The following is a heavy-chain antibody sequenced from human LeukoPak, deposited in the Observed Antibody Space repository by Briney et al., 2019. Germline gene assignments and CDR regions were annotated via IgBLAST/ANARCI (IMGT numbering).Heavy chain of an antibody. D-gene: IGHD4-17*01. CDR1: GFSFPSYW. CDR2: IYPGDSET. J-gene: IGHJ4*02. CDR3: ASRQWTDYAIGDY. V-gene: IGHV5-51*01. Sequence: GESLKISCKGSGFSFPSYWIAWVRQMPGKGLEWMGIIYPGDSETRYNPAFQGQVTISADKSNTTAYLQWSSLKASDTAIYYCASRQWTDYAIGDYWGQGTLVTVSS.